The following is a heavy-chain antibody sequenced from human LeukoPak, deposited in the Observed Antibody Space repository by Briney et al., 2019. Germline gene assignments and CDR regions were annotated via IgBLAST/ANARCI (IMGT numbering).Heavy chain of an antibody. CDR2: ISYDGSNK. Sequence: GRSLRLSCAASGFTFSSYAMHWVRQAPGKGLEWVAVISYDGSNKYYADSVKGRFTISRDNSKNTLYLQMNSLRAEDTAVYYCARDGLLGYCSSTSCPTPTFDYWGQGTLVTVSS. D-gene: IGHD2-2*01. CDR3: ARDGLLGYCSSTSCPTPTFDY. J-gene: IGHJ4*02. CDR1: GFTFSSYA. V-gene: IGHV3-30-3*01.